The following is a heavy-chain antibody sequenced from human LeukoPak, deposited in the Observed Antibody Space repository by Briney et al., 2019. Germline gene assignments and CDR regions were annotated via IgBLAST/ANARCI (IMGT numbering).Heavy chain of an antibody. CDR3: ARSARNYDILTGYSSDGAFDI. D-gene: IGHD3-9*01. CDR2: ISSSGSTI. CDR1: GFTFSSYG. Sequence: GGSLRLSCAASGFTFSSYGMSWVRQAPGKGLEWVSYISSSGSTIYYADSVKGRFTISRDNAKNSLYLQMNSLRAEDTAVYYCARSARNYDILTGYSSDGAFDIWGQGTMVTVSS. V-gene: IGHV3-48*04. J-gene: IGHJ3*02.